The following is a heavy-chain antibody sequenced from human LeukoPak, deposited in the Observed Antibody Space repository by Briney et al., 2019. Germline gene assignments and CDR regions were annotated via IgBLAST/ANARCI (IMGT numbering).Heavy chain of an antibody. CDR3: ARDRRFTRLELLGTTFDY. V-gene: IGHV1-46*01. CDR2: INPGGGST. Sequence: ASVKVSCKASGYTFTSYYMHWVRQAPGQGLEWMGIINPGGGSTSYAQKFQGRVTMTRDTSTSTVYMELSSLRSEDTAVYYCARDRRFTRLELLGTTFDYWGQGTLVTVSS. D-gene: IGHD1-26*01. CDR1: GYTFTSYY. J-gene: IGHJ4*02.